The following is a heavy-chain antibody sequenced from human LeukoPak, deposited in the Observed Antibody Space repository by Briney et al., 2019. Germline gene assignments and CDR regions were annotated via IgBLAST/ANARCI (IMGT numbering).Heavy chain of an antibody. J-gene: IGHJ4*02. CDR2: ISSSDSRI. CDR1: GFPFSDYD. Sequence: GGSLRLSCAASGFPFSDYDMSWIRQAPGKGLEWVSYISSSDSRIYYADSVKDRFTISRDNTKNSLYLQMHSLRVEDTAVYYCARRAGAYSHPYDYWGQGTLVTVSS. D-gene: IGHD4/OR15-4a*01. V-gene: IGHV3-11*01. CDR3: ARRAGAYSHPYDY.